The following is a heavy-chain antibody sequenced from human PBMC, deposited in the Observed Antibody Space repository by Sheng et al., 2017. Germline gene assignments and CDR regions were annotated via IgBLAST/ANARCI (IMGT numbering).Heavy chain of an antibody. CDR1: GFTFSSYG. J-gene: IGHJ3*02. CDR2: ISYDGSNK. Sequence: QVQLVESGGGVVKPGRSLRLSCAASGFTFSSYGMHWVRQAPGKGLEWVAVISYDGSNKYYADSVKGRFTISRDNSKNTLYLQMNSLRAEDTAVYYCAKGNGQQLVRIYDAFDIWGQGTMV. V-gene: IGHV3-30*18. D-gene: IGHD6-6*01. CDR3: AKGNGQQLVRIYDAFDI.